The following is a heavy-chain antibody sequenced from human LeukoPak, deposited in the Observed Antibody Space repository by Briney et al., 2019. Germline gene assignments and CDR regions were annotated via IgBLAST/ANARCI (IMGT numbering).Heavy chain of an antibody. J-gene: IGHJ4*02. D-gene: IGHD2-2*02. Sequence: GGSLRLSCAASGFTFSNYGMHWVRQAPGKGLEWVAYIWYDGSNKYYTDSVKGRFTISRDTSRNMLYLEMKSLTLDDTAVYFCARDEDYQLLYQPDYWGQGTLVTVSS. CDR1: GFTFSNYG. CDR3: ARDEDYQLLYQPDY. V-gene: IGHV3-30*02. CDR2: IWYDGSNK.